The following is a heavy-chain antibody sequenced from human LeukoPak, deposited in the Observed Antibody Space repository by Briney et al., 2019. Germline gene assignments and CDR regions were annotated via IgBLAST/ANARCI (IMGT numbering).Heavy chain of an antibody. D-gene: IGHD3-3*01. Sequence: ASVKVSCKVSGYTLTELSMHWVRQAPGKGLEWMGGFDPEDGETIYAQKFQGRVTMTEDTSTDTAYMELSSLRSEDTAVYYCARVPYYDFWSGSFHYGMDVWGQGTTVTVSS. J-gene: IGHJ6*02. CDR2: FDPEDGET. CDR3: ARVPYYDFWSGSFHYGMDV. CDR1: GYTLTELS. V-gene: IGHV1-24*01.